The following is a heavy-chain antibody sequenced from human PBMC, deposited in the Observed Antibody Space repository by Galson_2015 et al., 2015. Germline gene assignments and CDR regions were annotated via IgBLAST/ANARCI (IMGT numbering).Heavy chain of an antibody. D-gene: IGHD3-10*01. CDR3: ARRGPSPD. Sequence: SLRLSCADSGFGFSCYWMTWVRQAPGKGLEWVANIKQDGNVKYYADSVKGRFTIFRDNAKNLLYLQMNNLRVEDTAVYYCARRGPSPDWGQGTLVAVSS. J-gene: IGHJ1*01. CDR2: IKQDGNVK. CDR1: GFGFSCYW. V-gene: IGHV3-7*01.